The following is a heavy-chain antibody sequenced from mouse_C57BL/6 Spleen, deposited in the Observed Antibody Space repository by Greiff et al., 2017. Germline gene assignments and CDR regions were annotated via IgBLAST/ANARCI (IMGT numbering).Heavy chain of an antibody. CDR1: GFTFSSYT. D-gene: IGHD1-1*01. V-gene: IGHV5-9*01. CDR3: ARTFITTVGYFDV. J-gene: IGHJ1*03. Sequence: DVKLVESGGGLVKPGGSLKLSCAASGFTFSSYTMSWVRQTPEKRLEWVATISGGGGNTYYPDSVKGRFTISRDNAKNTLYLRMSSLRSEDTALYYCARTFITTVGYFDVWGTGTTVTVSS. CDR2: ISGGGGNT.